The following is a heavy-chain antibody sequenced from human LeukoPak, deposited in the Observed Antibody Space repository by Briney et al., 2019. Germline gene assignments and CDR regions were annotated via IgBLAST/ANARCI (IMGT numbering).Heavy chain of an antibody. CDR3: VKDLLVPSAIRHYGLDV. Sequence: PGGSLRFSSAASGFTFSSNAMIRDRHAPGQGLEWVAVISYDGSNKYYADSVKSRFNISRDNSKNTLYLQMNSLRAEDTAVYYCVKDLLVPSAIRHYGLDVWGQGTTVTASS. J-gene: IGHJ6*02. CDR1: GFTFSSNA. V-gene: IGHV3-30*18. CDR2: ISYDGSNK. D-gene: IGHD2-21*02.